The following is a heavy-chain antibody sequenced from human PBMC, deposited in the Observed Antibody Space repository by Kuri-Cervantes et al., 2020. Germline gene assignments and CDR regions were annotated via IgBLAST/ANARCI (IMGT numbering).Heavy chain of an antibody. D-gene: IGHD4-11*01. J-gene: IGHJ5*02. CDR2: IYHSGST. Sequence: GSLRLSCTVSGGSIRSSNWWSWVRQPPGRGLEWIGEIYHSGSTNYNPSLKSRVIMSVDESKNQFSLKLSSVTAADTAVYYCAKVREVSTITTFWFDPWGQGTLVTVSS. V-gene: IGHV4-4*02. CDR1: GGSIRSSNW. CDR3: AKVREVSTITTFWFDP.